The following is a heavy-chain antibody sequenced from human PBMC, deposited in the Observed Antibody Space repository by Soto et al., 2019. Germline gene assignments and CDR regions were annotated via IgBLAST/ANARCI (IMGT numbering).Heavy chain of an antibody. Sequence: QTGGSLRLSCSASGITFNTHAMTWVRQAPGKGLEWVSSISGGGSSTYYADSVKGRFFISRDSAKNTVSLHMNSLRGEDTAVYYCATGAYYYDSSVSLPAYWGPGTLVTSPQ. CDR1: GITFNTHA. V-gene: IGHV3-23*01. D-gene: IGHD3-22*01. CDR3: ATGAYYYDSSVSLPAY. J-gene: IGHJ4*02. CDR2: ISGGGSST.